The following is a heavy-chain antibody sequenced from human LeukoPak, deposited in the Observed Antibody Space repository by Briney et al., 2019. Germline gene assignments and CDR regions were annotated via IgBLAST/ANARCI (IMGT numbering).Heavy chain of an antibody. Sequence: GGSLRLSCAASGFTFSDYYMSWIRQAPGKGLEWVSAISGSGGSTYYADSVKGRFTISRDNSKNTLYLQMNSLRAEDTAVYYCAKEHLERDDDYWGQGTLVTVSS. J-gene: IGHJ4*02. V-gene: IGHV3-23*01. CDR1: GFTFSDYY. CDR2: ISGSGGST. CDR3: AKEHLERDDDY.